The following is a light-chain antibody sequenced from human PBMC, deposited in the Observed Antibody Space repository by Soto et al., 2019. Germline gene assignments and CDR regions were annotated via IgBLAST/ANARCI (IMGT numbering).Light chain of an antibody. V-gene: IGKV3-20*01. CDR1: QSVTNSF. J-gene: IGKJ1*01. CDR2: GAS. Sequence: EIVLTQSPGTLSLSPGERATLSCRASQSVTNSFVAWYQQKPGQAHRLLIYGASRRATGIPDRFTGSGSGTDFTLTISRLEPEDFAVYYCQQYVSSPWAFGQGTKVDIK. CDR3: QQYVSSPWA.